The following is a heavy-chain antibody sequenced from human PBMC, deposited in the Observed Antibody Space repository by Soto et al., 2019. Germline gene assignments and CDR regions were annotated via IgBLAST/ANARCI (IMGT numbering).Heavy chain of an antibody. CDR2: IYHSGST. D-gene: IGHD1-1*01. Sequence: SETLSLTCAVSGGSISSGGYSWSWIRQPPGKGLEWIGYIYHSGSTYYNPSLKSRVTISIDTSQNQFSLKLNSVTAADTAVYYCARRYGYSFDYWGQGTLVTVSS. V-gene: IGHV4-30-2*01. CDR1: GGSISSGGYS. CDR3: ARRYGYSFDY. J-gene: IGHJ4*02.